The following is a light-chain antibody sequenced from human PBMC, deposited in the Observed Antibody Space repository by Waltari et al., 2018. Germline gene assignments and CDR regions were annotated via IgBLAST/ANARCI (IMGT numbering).Light chain of an antibody. CDR1: NSNLGSNY. J-gene: IGLJ1*01. CDR3: ASWDDSHYV. Sequence: QSVMTQPPSASGTPGQRVSISCSGSNSNLGSNYLYWYQQPPGAAPKLPNFRNNRRPSGVPDRFSGSKYGTSAFLAISELRSEDEAVYYCASWDDSHYVFGTGTKLTVL. CDR2: RNN. V-gene: IGLV1-47*01.